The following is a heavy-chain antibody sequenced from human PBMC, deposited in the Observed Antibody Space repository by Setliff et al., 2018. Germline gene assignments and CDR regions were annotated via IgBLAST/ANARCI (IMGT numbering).Heavy chain of an antibody. CDR2: IKQDGSEK. J-gene: IGHJ3*02. CDR3: ARDTYTIFGVVPSEAHAFDI. D-gene: IGHD3-3*01. Sequence: GGSLRLSCAASGFTFSSYWMSWVRQAPGKGLEWVANIKQDGSEKYYVDSVKGRFTISRDNVKNSLYLQMNSLRAEDTAVYYCARDTYTIFGVVPSEAHAFDIWGQGTMVTVSS. V-gene: IGHV3-7*01. CDR1: GFTFSSYW.